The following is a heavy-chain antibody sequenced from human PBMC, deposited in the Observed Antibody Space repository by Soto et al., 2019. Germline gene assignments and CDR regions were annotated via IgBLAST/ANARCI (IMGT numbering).Heavy chain of an antibody. V-gene: IGHV3-30*18. CDR1: GFTFSSYG. J-gene: IGHJ5*02. CDR2: ISYDGSNK. D-gene: IGHD1-7*01. CDR3: AKDRAFTGTIPHWFDP. Sequence: GGSLRLSCAASGFTFSSYGMHWVRQAPGKGLEWVAVISYDGSNKYYADSVKGRFTISRDNSKNTLYLQMNSLRAEDTAVYYCAKDRAFTGTIPHWFDPWGQGTLVTVSS.